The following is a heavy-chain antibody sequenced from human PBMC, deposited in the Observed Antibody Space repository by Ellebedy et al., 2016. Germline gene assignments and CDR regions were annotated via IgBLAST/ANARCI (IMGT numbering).Heavy chain of an antibody. CDR3: ERHVAGSSAFDY. J-gene: IGHJ4*02. D-gene: IGHD6-25*01. CDR2: IYYSGST. CDR1: GGSISSYY. Sequence: SETLSLXCTVSGGSISSYYWNWIRQPPGKGLEWIGYIYYSGSTNYNASLRSRVTISVDTPKNQFSLKLNSVTAADTAVYYCERHVAGSSAFDYWGQGTLVTVSS. V-gene: IGHV4-59*08.